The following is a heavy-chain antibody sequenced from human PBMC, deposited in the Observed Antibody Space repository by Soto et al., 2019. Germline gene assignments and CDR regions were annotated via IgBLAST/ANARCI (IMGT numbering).Heavy chain of an antibody. CDR1: GDSVTFGHHY. J-gene: IGHJ6*02. CDR3: ARARPDSAGSSLGRRLDV. V-gene: IGHV4-61*01. Sequence: QVQLQESGPGLVKPSGTLSLICIVSGDSVTFGHHYWSWIRQPPGKGLEWIGHIFFTGATNYSPSLKSRVTMSVDSSKSQFSRNLTSVSAADSAIYYCARARPDSAGSSLGRRLDVWGQGTTVTVSS. D-gene: IGHD3-10*01. CDR2: IFFTGAT.